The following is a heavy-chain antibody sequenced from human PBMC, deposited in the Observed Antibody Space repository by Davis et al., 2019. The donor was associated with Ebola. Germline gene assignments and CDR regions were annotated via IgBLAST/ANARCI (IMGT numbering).Heavy chain of an antibody. CDR1: GFTVSSNY. CDR2: IYSGGST. V-gene: IGHV3-53*01. J-gene: IGHJ6*02. Sequence: PGGSLRLSCAASGFTVSSNYMSWVRQAPGKGLEWVSVIYSGGSTYYADSVKGRFTISRDNSKNTLYLQMNSLRAEDTAVYYCARAWAIHNGMDVWGQGTTVTVSS. CDR3: ARAWAIHNGMDV. D-gene: IGHD7-27*01.